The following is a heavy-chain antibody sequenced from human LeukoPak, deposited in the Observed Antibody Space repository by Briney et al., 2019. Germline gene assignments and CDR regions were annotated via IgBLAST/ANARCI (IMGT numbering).Heavy chain of an antibody. J-gene: IGHJ5*02. V-gene: IGHV3-66*01. CDR1: GFTVSSNY. CDR2: IYSGGST. Sequence: GGSLRLFCAVSGFTVSSNYMSWVRQAPGTGLEWVSVIYSGGSTDYADSVKGRFTISRDNSKNTLYLQMNSLRAEDTAIYYCARDLNNGSYHWFDPWGQGTLVTVSS. D-gene: IGHD1-26*01. CDR3: ARDLNNGSYHWFDP.